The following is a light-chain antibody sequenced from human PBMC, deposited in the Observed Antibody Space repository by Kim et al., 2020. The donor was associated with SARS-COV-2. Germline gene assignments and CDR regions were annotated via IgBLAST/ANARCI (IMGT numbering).Light chain of an antibody. CDR1: KLGNKY. J-gene: IGLJ2*01. V-gene: IGLV3-1*01. CDR3: QTWDSTVVI. CDR2: QDN. Sequence: SYELTQPPSVSVSPGQTTTITCSGDKLGNKYTSWYQQKSGQTPVLVIYQDNKRPSGIPERFSGSNSGNTATLTISGTQAMDEADYYCQTWDSTVVIFGGGTQLTVL.